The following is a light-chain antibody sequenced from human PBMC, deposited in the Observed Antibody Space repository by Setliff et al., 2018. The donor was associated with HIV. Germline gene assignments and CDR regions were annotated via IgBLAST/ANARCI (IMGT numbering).Light chain of an antibody. J-gene: IGLJ1*01. Sequence: QSALAQPASVSGSPGQSIAISCTGTSNDVGASNYVSWYQQHPGKVPKLIIYGVTNRPSGVSDRFSGSKSGDTASLTISGLQTEDEADYYCSSYSASSTPSVFGTGTKV. V-gene: IGLV2-14*03. CDR2: GVT. CDR1: SNDVGASNY. CDR3: SSYSASSTPSV.